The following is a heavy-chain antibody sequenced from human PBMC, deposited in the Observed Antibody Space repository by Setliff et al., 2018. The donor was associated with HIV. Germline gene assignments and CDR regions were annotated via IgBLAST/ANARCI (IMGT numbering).Heavy chain of an antibody. CDR1: GGSISSNSYY. CDR3: ARDQPQDYDWRSYYFDY. D-gene: IGHD3-16*01. Sequence: PSETLSLTCTVSGGSISSNSYYWGWIRQPPGKGLEWIGSIYHSGRTYYNPSLKSRVTISVDTSKNQFSLKLTSVTAADTAVYYCARDQPQDYDWRSYYFDYWGQGSLVTVSS. CDR2: IYHSGRT. J-gene: IGHJ4*02. V-gene: IGHV4-39*07.